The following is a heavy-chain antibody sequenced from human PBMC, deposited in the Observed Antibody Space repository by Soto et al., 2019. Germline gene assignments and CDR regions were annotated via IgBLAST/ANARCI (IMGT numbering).Heavy chain of an antibody. J-gene: IGHJ6*03. Sequence: QITLKESGPPLVTPTQALTLTCSFSGFSLSTSGEGVVWIRHPPGKALEWLGVIYWDDAERYSPSLRSRLTITKDTSKDQVVLRLTHMDPVDTATYCCAHTRCVTQSYWFYYMDVRGTGTTVTVSS. D-gene: IGHD1-26*01. CDR3: AHTRCVTQSYWFYYMDV. CDR1: GFSLSTSGEG. V-gene: IGHV2-5*02. CDR2: IYWDDAE.